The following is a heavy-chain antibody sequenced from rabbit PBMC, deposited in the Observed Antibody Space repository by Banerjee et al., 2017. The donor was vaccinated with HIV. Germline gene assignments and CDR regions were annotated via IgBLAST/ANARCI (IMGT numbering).Heavy chain of an antibody. V-gene: IGHV1S45*01. D-gene: IGHD2-1*01. CDR1: GFSFSSSYY. Sequence: QEQLEESGGDLVKPGASLTLTCTASGFSFSSSYYMCWVRQAPGKGLEWIACIYAGSGDITYYASWAKGRFTISKASSTTVTLQMTSLTVADTATYFCARATNNGARYFGLWGPGTLVTVS. CDR3: ARATNNGARYFGL. J-gene: IGHJ4*01. CDR2: IYAGSGDIT.